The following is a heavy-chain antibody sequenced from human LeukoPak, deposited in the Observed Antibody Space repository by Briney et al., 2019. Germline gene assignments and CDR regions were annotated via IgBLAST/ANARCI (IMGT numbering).Heavy chain of an antibody. Sequence: ASVKVSSKASGGTFSSYAISWVRQAPGQGREWMGGIIPIFGTANYAQKFQGRVTITADESTSTAYMELSSLRSEDTAVYYCARDKGGWAARASDAFDIWGQGTMVTVSS. CDR2: IIPIFGTA. D-gene: IGHD6-6*01. V-gene: IGHV1-69*13. CDR1: GGTFSSYA. CDR3: ARDKGGWAARASDAFDI. J-gene: IGHJ3*02.